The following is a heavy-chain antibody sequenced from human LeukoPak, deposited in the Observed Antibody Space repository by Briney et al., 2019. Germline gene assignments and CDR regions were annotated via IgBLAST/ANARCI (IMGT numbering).Heavy chain of an antibody. CDR1: GGSISSYY. Sequence: SETLSLTCTVSGGSISSYYWSWIRQPAGKGLEWIGRIYTSGSTNYNPSLKSRVTISVDTSKNQFSLKLSSVTAADTAVYYCARVSPHYYDSSGPNDAFDIWGQGTMVTVSS. J-gene: IGHJ3*02. CDR3: ARVSPHYYDSSGPNDAFDI. V-gene: IGHV4-4*07. D-gene: IGHD3-22*01. CDR2: IYTSGST.